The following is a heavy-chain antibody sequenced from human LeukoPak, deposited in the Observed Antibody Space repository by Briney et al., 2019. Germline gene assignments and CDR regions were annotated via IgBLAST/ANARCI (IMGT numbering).Heavy chain of an antibody. CDR2: ISSSSSTI. CDR3: ARSRGTYYYGSGTHYGMDV. D-gene: IGHD3-10*01. J-gene: IGHJ6*02. Sequence: GGSLRLSCAASGFTFSSYSMNWVRQAPGEGLEWVSYISSSSSTIYYADSVKGRFTISRDNAKNSLYLQMNSLRAEDTAVYYCARSRGTYYYGSGTHYGMDVWGQGTTVTVSS. V-gene: IGHV3-48*01. CDR1: GFTFSSYS.